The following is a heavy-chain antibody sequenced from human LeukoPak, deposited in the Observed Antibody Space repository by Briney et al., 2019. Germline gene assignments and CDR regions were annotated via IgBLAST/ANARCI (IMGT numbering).Heavy chain of an antibody. V-gene: IGHV1-18*01. CDR1: GYTFTTYA. Sequence: GASVKVSCKASGYTFTTYAISWVRQAPGQGLEWMGWISAYYGNTTYAQKFQGRVTMTTDTSTSTAYMELRSLRSDDTAVYYCARDPNAMVTSLFDYWGQGTLATVSS. J-gene: IGHJ4*02. D-gene: IGHD5-18*01. CDR3: ARDPNAMVTSLFDY. CDR2: ISAYYGNT.